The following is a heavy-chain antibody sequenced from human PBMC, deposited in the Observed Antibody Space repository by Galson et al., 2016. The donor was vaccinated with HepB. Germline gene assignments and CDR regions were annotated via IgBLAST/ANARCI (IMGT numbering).Heavy chain of an antibody. CDR1: DASLTGFR. Sequence: ETLSLTCTVYDASLTGFRWSWIRQSPAEGLEWIGEITHTGDATYNPSLKSRITMSVDTSRVQFTLNMKSVTAADAAVYYCAKDRGTGTLAAFDVWGPGTTVIVSS. D-gene: IGHD3/OR15-3a*01. V-gene: IGHV4-34*01. J-gene: IGHJ6*02. CDR3: AKDRGTGTLAAFDV. CDR2: ITHTGDA.